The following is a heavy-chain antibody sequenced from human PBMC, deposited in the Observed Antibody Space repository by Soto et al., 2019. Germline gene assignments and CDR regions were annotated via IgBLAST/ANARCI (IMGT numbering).Heavy chain of an antibody. D-gene: IGHD3-16*02. CDR1: GFTFSGSA. CDR3: TRSYDYIWGGYRAQTNQQFGPNYEYYMCV. Sequence: EVKLVESGGGLVQPGGSLKLSCAASGFTFSGSAMHWVRQASGTGMEWVCRISSKAKGDATAYAASVNGRFTISRDDSKKTAYLQMNSLKTADTAVYYCTRSYDYIWGGYRAQTNQQFGPNYEYYMCVWGKGSTVTVSS. V-gene: IGHV3-73*01. J-gene: IGHJ6*03. CDR2: ISSKAKGDAT.